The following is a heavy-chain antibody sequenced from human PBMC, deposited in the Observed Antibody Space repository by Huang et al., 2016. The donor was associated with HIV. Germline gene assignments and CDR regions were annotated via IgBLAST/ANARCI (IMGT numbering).Heavy chain of an antibody. V-gene: IGHV2-5*01. CDR3: ARRAASGWQQEYFHL. Sequence: QITLKESGPTLVKPTQTLTLTCTFSGFSLSTSGVGVGWIRQPPGKALEWLGLIHWNNDKHYNSSLKSRLTITKDTAKNQVVLTMANVDPLDTATYYCARRAASGWQQEYFHLWGQGTLVTVSS. D-gene: IGHD6-19*01. CDR2: IHWNNDK. CDR1: GFSLSTSGVG. J-gene: IGHJ1*01.